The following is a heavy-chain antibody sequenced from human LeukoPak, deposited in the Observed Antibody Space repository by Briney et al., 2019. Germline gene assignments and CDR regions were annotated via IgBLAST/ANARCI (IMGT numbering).Heavy chain of an antibody. D-gene: IGHD3-22*01. Sequence: ASVKVSCKASGYTFTGYYMHWVRQAPGQGLEWMGWINPNSGGTNYAQKFQSRVTMTRDTSISTAYMELSRLRSDDTAVYYCTRDRITMIVVVTLGTYYFDYWGQGTLVTVSS. J-gene: IGHJ4*02. CDR2: INPNSGGT. V-gene: IGHV1-2*02. CDR1: GYTFTGYY. CDR3: TRDRITMIVVVTLGTYYFDY.